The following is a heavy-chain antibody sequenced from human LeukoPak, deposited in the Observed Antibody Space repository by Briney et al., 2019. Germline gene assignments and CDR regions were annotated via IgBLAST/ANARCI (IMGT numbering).Heavy chain of an antibody. CDR2: IKQDGSEK. CDR1: GFTFSSYW. CDR3: ARDGSQTYYYDSSGYLD. D-gene: IGHD3-22*01. Sequence: GGSLRLSCAASGFTFSSYWMSWVRQAPGKGLEWVANIKQDGSEKYYVDSVKGRFTISRDNAKNSLYLQMNGLRAEDTAVYYCARDGSQTYYYDSSGYLDWGQGTLVTVSS. J-gene: IGHJ4*02. V-gene: IGHV3-7*01.